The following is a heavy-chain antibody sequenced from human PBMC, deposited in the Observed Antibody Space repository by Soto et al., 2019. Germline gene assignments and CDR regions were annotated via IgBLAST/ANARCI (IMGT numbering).Heavy chain of an antibody. D-gene: IGHD3-3*01. V-gene: IGHV4-31*03. CDR2: IYYSGST. Sequence: QVQLQESGPGLVKPSQTLSLTCTVSGGSISSGGYYWSWIRQHPGKGLEWIGYIYYSGSTYYNPSLKSRVTISVDTSKNQFSLKLSSVTAADTAVYYCARDNRGNVLRFLEWSRPDAFDIWGQGTMVTVSS. CDR3: ARDNRGNVLRFLEWSRPDAFDI. J-gene: IGHJ3*02. CDR1: GGSISSGGYY.